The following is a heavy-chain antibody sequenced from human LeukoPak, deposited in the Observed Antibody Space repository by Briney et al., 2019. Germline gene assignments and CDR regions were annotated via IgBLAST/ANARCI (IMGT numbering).Heavy chain of an antibody. Sequence: GGSLRLSCAASGFTFSSYGMSWVRQAPGKGLEWVSAISGSGGSTYYADSVKGRFTISRDNSKNTLYLQMNSLRAEDMAVYYCAKGGRRGYSYYDYWGQGTLVTVSS. J-gene: IGHJ4*02. CDR1: GFTFSSYG. CDR2: ISGSGGST. D-gene: IGHD5-18*01. CDR3: AKGGRRGYSYYDY. V-gene: IGHV3-23*01.